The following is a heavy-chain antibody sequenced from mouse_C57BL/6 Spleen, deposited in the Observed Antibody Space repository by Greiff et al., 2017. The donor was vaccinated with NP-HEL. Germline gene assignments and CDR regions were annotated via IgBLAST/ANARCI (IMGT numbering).Heavy chain of an antibody. Sequence: VKVVESGPGLVQPSQSLSITCTVSGFSLTSYGVHWVRQSPGKGLEWLGVLWSGGSTDYNAAFISRLSISKDNSKSQVFFKMNSLQADDTAIYYCARTDYSNGFAYWGQGTLVTVSA. CDR3: ARTDYSNGFAY. CDR1: GFSLTSYG. D-gene: IGHD2-5*01. J-gene: IGHJ3*01. V-gene: IGHV2-2*01. CDR2: LWSGGST.